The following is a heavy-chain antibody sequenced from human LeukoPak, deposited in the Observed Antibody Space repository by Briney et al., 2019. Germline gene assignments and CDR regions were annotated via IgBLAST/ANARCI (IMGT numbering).Heavy chain of an antibody. CDR2: ISVYNGNT. J-gene: IGHJ4*02. CDR3: ARGELWLDY. CDR1: GYTFTSHG. Sequence: APVKVSCKASGYTFTSHGLTWVRQAPGQGLEWMGWISVYNGNTNYAQKFQGRVTMTTEKSTSTAYMELRSLRSDDTAVYYCARGELWLDYWGQGTLVTVSS. D-gene: IGHD5-18*01. V-gene: IGHV1-18*01.